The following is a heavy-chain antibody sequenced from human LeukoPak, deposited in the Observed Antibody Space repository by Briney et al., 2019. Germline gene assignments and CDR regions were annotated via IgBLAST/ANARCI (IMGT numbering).Heavy chain of an antibody. D-gene: IGHD3-10*02. V-gene: IGHV3-43*01. CDR1: GFNFDRYT. CDR2: AGWAGGTT. CDR3: AKELDTMFFDY. J-gene: IGHJ4*02. Sequence: GGSLRLSCATSGFNFDRYTIHWVRQAPGKGLEWVSLAGWAGGTTFYSDSVRGRFTIFRDSGRKSVYLQMNSLTTDDTAFYFCAKELDTMFFDYWGQGALVTVSS.